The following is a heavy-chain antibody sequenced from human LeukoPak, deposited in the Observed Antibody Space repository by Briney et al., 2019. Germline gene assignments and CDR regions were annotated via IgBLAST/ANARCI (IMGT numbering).Heavy chain of an antibody. D-gene: IGHD2-2*02. CDR3: SRDDCTSTSCYTDVDS. CDR2: ISRSSSTI. CDR1: GFTFSDYS. Sequence: GGSLRLSCAASGFTFSDYSMKWVRQAPGKGLEWVSYISRSSSTIYYADSVKGRFTISRVNAKNSLYLQMNSLTAADTAVYYCSRDDCTSTSCYTDVDSWGQGTLVTVSS. V-gene: IGHV3-48*04. J-gene: IGHJ4*02.